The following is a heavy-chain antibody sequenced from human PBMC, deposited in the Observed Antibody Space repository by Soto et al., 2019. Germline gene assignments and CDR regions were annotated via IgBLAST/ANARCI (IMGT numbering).Heavy chain of an antibody. CDR2: ITTSSFTI. V-gene: IGHV3-48*01. CDR3: AKPQYYYDSSGYLNYFDY. D-gene: IGHD3-22*01. J-gene: IGHJ4*02. Sequence: GGSRRLSCAASGFTFSSYGMNWVRQAPWKGLEWISYITTSSFTIKYADSVMGRFTISRDNAKNTLYLQMNSLRAEDTAVYYCAKPQYYYDSSGYLNYFDYWGKGTLVTVSS. CDR1: GFTFSSYG.